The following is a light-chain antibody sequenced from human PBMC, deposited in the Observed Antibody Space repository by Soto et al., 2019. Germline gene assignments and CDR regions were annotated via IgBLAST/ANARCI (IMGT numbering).Light chain of an antibody. CDR2: DAT. CDR3: FSHAGSGTLV. J-gene: IGLJ3*02. CDR1: SSDVGKYKF. Sequence: QSALTQPASVSGSPGQSISIACTGTSSDVGKYKFVSWYQLHPGEAPKLMIYDATQRPSGVSSRFSGSKSGITASLTISGLQAEDEAHYYCFSHAGSGTLVFGGGTKLTVL. V-gene: IGLV2-23*01.